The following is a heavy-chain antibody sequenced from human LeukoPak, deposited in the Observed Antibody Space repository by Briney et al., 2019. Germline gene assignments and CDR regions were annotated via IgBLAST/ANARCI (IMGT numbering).Heavy chain of an antibody. CDR2: IYSGGTT. CDR1: GFTVSTNY. V-gene: IGHV3-53*01. D-gene: IGHD5-12*01. Sequence: GVSLRLSCAASGFTVSTNYMSWVSQAPGKGLEWVSVIYSGGTTYYADSVKGRFTISRDSSENTLHLQMNNLSAEDTAVYYCAGDGYSGYHWLNWGQGTLVTVSS. J-gene: IGHJ4*02. CDR3: AGDGYSGYHWLN.